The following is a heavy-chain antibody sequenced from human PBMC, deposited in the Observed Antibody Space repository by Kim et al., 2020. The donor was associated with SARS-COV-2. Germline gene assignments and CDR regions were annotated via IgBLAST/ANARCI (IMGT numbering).Heavy chain of an antibody. V-gene: IGHV3-30-3*01. D-gene: IGHD6-6*01. CDR1: GFTFSSYA. CDR3: ATLSSSGY. Sequence: GGSLRLSCAASGFTFSSYAMHWVRQAPGKGLEWVAVISYDGSNKYYADSVKGRFTISRDNSKNTLYLQMNSLRAEDTAVYYCATLSSSGYWGQGTLVTVS. CDR2: ISYDGSNK. J-gene: IGHJ1*01.